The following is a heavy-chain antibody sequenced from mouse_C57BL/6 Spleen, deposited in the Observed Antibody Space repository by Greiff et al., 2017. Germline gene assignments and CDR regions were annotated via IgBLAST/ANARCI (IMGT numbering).Heavy chain of an antibody. CDR2: ISSGSSTI. D-gene: IGHD2-4*01. Sequence: VQLKESGGGLVKPGGSLKLSCAASGFTFSDYGMHWVRQAPEKGLEWVAYISSGSSTIYYADTVKGRFTISRDNAKNTLFLQMTSLRSEDTAMYYCARRDDYDDADYFDYWGQGTTLTVSS. CDR3: ARRDDYDDADYFDY. CDR1: GFTFSDYG. V-gene: IGHV5-17*01. J-gene: IGHJ2*01.